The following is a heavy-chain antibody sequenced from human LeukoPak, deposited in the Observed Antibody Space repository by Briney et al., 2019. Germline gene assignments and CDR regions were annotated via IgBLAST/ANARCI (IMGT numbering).Heavy chain of an antibody. J-gene: IGHJ4*02. CDR1: GGSISSSSYY. D-gene: IGHD6-6*01. Sequence: PSETLSLTCTVSGGSISSSSYYWGWIRQPPGKGLEWIGSIYYSGSTYYNPSLKSRATISVDTSKNQFSLKLSSVTAADTAVYYCARTTRQLALFDYWGQGTLVTVSS. CDR2: IYYSGST. CDR3: ARTTRQLALFDY. V-gene: IGHV4-39*07.